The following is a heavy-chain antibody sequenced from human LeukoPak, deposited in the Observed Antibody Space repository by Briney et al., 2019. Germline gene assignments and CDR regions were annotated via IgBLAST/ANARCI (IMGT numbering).Heavy chain of an antibody. CDR3: ARGVVPAAIWFDP. D-gene: IGHD2-2*01. CDR2: IDPSDSYT. CDR1: GYSFTSYW. V-gene: IGHV5-10-1*01. Sequence: GESLKISCKGSGYSFTSYWISWVRQMPGKGLEWMGRIDPSDSYTNYSPSFQGHVTISADKSISTAYLQWSSLKASDTAVYYCARGVVPAAIWFDPWGQGTLVTVSS. J-gene: IGHJ5*02.